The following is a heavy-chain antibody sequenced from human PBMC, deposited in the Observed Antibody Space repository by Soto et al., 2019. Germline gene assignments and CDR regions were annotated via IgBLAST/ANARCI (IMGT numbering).Heavy chain of an antibody. CDR3: ARGGPTYYDFWSGPSHFDY. J-gene: IGHJ4*02. CDR2: ISSSSSYI. Sequence: PGGSLRLSCAASGFTFSSYSMNWVRQAPGKGLEWVSSISSSSSYIYYADSVKGRFTISRDNAKNSLYLQMNSLRAEDTAVYYCARGGPTYYDFWSGPSHFDYWGQGTLVTVSS. CDR1: GFTFSSYS. D-gene: IGHD3-3*01. V-gene: IGHV3-21*01.